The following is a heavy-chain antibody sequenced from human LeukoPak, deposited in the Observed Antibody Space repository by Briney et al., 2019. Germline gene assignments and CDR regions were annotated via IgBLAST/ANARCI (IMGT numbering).Heavy chain of an antibody. V-gene: IGHV1-3*04. Sequence: EASVKVSCKASGYTFTSYPMHWVRQAPGQRLEWMGWINTGNGDTKYSQKFQGRVTITRDTSASTAYMELRSLRSDDTAVYYCARDISMVRGVITHYHYYGMDVWGQGTTVTVSS. D-gene: IGHD3-10*01. J-gene: IGHJ6*02. CDR2: INTGNGDT. CDR1: GYTFTSYP. CDR3: ARDISMVRGVITHYHYYGMDV.